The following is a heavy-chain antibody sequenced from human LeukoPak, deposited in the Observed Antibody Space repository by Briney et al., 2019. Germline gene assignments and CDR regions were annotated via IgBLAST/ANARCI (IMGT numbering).Heavy chain of an antibody. Sequence: GGSLRLSCAASGFTFSSYAMHWVRQAPGKGLEYVSAISSNGGSTYYANSVKGRFTISRENSRNTLYLQMGSLRAEDMAVYYCARDTDYGSRSYSFDYWGQGTLVTVSS. CDR3: ARDTDYGSRSYSFDY. D-gene: IGHD3-10*01. J-gene: IGHJ4*02. CDR2: ISSNGGST. V-gene: IGHV3-64*01. CDR1: GFTFSSYA.